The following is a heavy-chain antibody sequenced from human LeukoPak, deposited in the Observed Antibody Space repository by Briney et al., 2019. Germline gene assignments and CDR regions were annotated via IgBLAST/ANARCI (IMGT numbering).Heavy chain of an antibody. J-gene: IGHJ4*02. CDR1: GYTFTSYG. CDR2: ISAYNGNT. Sequence: ASVKVSCKASGYTFTSYGISWVRQAPGQGLEWMGWISAYNGNTNYAQKLQGRVTMTTDTSTSTAYMELWSLRSDDTAVYYCARLLPTYYYDSSGYSTKNSLDYWGQGTLVTVSS. D-gene: IGHD3-22*01. V-gene: IGHV1-18*01. CDR3: ARLLPTYYYDSSGYSTKNSLDY.